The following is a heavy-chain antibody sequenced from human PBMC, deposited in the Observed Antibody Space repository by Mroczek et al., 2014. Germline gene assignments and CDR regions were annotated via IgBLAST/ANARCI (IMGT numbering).Heavy chain of an antibody. Sequence: QQWGPGLVKPSETLSYSCTVSVTPSVVTIGAGSGSPGKGLSGLGFVLQWDHQIDPSVKSRVIISVDTAKNQISLKMSSVTAADTAVYYCARHPPLGWRGVGDFQHWARAPLVTV. V-gene: IGHV4-59*08. D-gene: IGHD2-21*01. CDR2: VLQWDH. J-gene: IGHJ1*01. CDR3: ARHPPLGWRGVGDFQH. CDR1: VTPSVVT.